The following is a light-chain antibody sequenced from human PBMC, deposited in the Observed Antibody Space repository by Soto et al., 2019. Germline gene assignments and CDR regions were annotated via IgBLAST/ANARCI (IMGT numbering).Light chain of an antibody. CDR1: SSDIGDYDY. Sequence: QSELTQPRSVSGSPGQSLTISCSGSSSDIGDYDYVSWYQQHPGKAPTLLIYDVTKRPSGVPDRFSGSKSGDTASLTISGLQAGDEGNYYCCSYVGSNTLYVFGNGTKVTVL. CDR2: DVT. V-gene: IGLV2-11*01. CDR3: CSYVGSNTLYV. J-gene: IGLJ1*01.